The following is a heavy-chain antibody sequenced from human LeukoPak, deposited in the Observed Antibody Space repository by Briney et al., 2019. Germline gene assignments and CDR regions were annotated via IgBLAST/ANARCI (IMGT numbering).Heavy chain of an antibody. V-gene: IGHV1-2*04. CDR1: GYTFTGYY. CDR2: INPNSGGT. CDR3: ARSPTYYDFLDY. Sequence: GASVKVSCKASGYTFTGYYMHWVRQAPGQGLEWMGWINPNSGGTNYAQKFQGWVTMTRDTSISTAYMELSRLRSDDTAVYYCARSPTYYDFLDYWGQGTLVTVSS. J-gene: IGHJ4*02. D-gene: IGHD3-3*01.